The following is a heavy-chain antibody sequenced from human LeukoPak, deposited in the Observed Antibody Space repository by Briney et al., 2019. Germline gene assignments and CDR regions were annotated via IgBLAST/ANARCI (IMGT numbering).Heavy chain of an antibody. CDR2: IYYSGST. J-gene: IGHJ4*02. CDR1: GGPISSSSYY. D-gene: IGHD3-10*01. V-gene: IGHV4-39*01. CDR3: ARPTMVRGFHYFDY. Sequence: SETLSLTCTVSGGPISSSSYYWGWIRQPPGKGLEWIGSIYYSGSTYYNPSLKSRVTISVDTSKNQFSLKLSSVTAADTAVYYCARPTMVRGFHYFDYWGQGTLVTVSS.